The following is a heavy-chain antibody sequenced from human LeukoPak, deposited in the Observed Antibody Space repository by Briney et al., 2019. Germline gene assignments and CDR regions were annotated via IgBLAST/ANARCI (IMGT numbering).Heavy chain of an antibody. CDR1: GFTFSSYS. J-gene: IGHJ1*01. V-gene: IGHV3-21*01. Sequence: PGGSLRLSCAASGFTFSSYSMNWVRQAPGKGLEWVSSISSSSSYIYYADSVKGRFTISRDNTKNSLYLQMNSLRAEDTAVYYCARAGVVGATAEYFQHWGQGTLVTVSS. CDR3: ARAGVVGATAEYFQH. D-gene: IGHD1-26*01. CDR2: ISSSSSYI.